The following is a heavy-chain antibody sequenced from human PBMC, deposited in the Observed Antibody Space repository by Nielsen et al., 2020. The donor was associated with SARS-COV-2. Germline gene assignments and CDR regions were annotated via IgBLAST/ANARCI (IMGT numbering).Heavy chain of an antibody. D-gene: IGHD3-22*01. CDR2: ISSSSSYT. V-gene: IGHV3-11*05. J-gene: IGHJ6*02. Sequence: LSLTCTVSGGSISSSSYYWGWIRQAPGKGLEWVSYISSSSSYTNYADSVKGRFTISRDNAKNSLYLQMNSLRAEDTAVYYCARDAKYYDSSGYNYYYYGMDVWGQGTTVTVSS. CDR3: ARDAKYYDSSGYNYYYYGMDV. CDR1: GGSISSSSYY.